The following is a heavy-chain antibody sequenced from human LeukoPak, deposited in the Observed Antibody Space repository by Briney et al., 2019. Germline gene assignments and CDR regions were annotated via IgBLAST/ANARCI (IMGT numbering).Heavy chain of an antibody. D-gene: IGHD6-6*01. CDR3: ARVGDSSSYHYLEPPGDY. V-gene: IGHV4-38-2*02. Sequence: PSETLSLTCTVSGYSISSGYYWGWIRQPPGKGLEWIGSIYHSGSTYYNPSLKSRVTISVDTSKNQFSLKLSSVTAADTAVYYCARVGDSSSYHYLEPPGDYWGQGTLVTVSS. CDR1: GYSISSGYY. J-gene: IGHJ4*02. CDR2: IYHSGST.